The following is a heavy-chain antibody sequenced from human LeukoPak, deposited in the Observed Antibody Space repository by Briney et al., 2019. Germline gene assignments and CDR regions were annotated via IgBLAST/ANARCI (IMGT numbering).Heavy chain of an antibody. Sequence: GASVKVSCKASGYTFTSYGISWVRQAPGQGLEWMGWISAYNGNTNYAQKLQGRVTMTTDTSTSTAHMELRSLRSDDTAVYYCAREYSNYEAGWFDPWGQGTLVTVSS. V-gene: IGHV1-18*01. J-gene: IGHJ5*02. CDR1: GYTFTSYG. CDR2: ISAYNGNT. D-gene: IGHD4-11*01. CDR3: AREYSNYEAGWFDP.